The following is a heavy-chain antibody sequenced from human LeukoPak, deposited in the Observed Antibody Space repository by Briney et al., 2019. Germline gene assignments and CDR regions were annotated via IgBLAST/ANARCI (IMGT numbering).Heavy chain of an antibody. CDR1: GVSFSGYY. Sequence: SETLSLTCAVYGVSFSGYYWSWIRQPPGKGLEWIGEINHSGSTNYNPSLKSRVTISADTSKNQFSLKLSSVTAADTAVYYCARVVVGYSSGWFDYWGQGTLVTVSS. CDR3: ARVVVGYSSGWFDY. D-gene: IGHD6-19*01. CDR2: INHSGST. V-gene: IGHV4-34*01. J-gene: IGHJ4*02.